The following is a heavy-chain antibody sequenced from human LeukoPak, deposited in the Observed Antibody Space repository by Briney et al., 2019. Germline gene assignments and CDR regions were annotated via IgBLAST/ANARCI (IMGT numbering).Heavy chain of an antibody. J-gene: IGHJ5*02. Sequence: PGGSLRLSCAASGFTFSSYAMSWVRQAPGKGLEWVSAISGSGGSTYYADSVKGRFTISRDTSKNTLYLQMNSLRAEDTAVYYCAKGRCSGSYYNWFDPWGQGTLVTVSS. CDR3: AKGRCSGSYYNWFDP. V-gene: IGHV3-23*01. D-gene: IGHD1-26*01. CDR2: ISGSGGST. CDR1: GFTFSSYA.